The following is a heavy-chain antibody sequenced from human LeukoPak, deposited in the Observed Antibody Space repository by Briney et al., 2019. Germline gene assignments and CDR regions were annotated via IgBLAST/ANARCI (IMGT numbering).Heavy chain of an antibody. V-gene: IGHV1-2*02. CDR1: GYTFTGYY. J-gene: IGHJ4*02. D-gene: IGHD1-26*01. CDR3: ARPRGSYHILSEPGY. CDR2: INPNSGGT. Sequence: ASVKVSCKASGYTFTGYYMHWVRLAPGQGLEWMGWINPNSGGTNYAQKFQGRVTFTWDTSISTTYMELSSLRFDDTAFYYCARPRGSYHILSEPGYWGQGTLVTVSS.